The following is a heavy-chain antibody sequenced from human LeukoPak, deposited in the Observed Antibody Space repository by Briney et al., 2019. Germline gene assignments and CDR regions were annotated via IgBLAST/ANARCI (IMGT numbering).Heavy chain of an antibody. CDR2: IYYSGST. Sequence: SQTLSLTCTVSGGSISSDSYYWSWIRQPPGKGLEWIGYIYYSGSTYYNPSLKSRVTISVDTSKNQFSLKLSSVTAADTAVYYCARAPPLAYCGGDCYPNLPPGAFDIWGQGTMVTVSS. D-gene: IGHD2-21*02. CDR3: ARAPPLAYCGGDCYPNLPPGAFDI. J-gene: IGHJ3*02. V-gene: IGHV4-30-4*01. CDR1: GGSISSDSYY.